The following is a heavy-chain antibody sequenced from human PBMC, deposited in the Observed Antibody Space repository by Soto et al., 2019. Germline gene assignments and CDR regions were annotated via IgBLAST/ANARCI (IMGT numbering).Heavy chain of an antibody. J-gene: IGHJ4*02. CDR2: IHQSGST. Sequence: QVQLQESGPGLVKPSGTLSLTCAVSGDSISSMNWWSWVRQPPGKGLEWIGEIHQSGSTNYNPSLMNRDTISVNQSKNQSSLKLTSVTSADTAVYYCARYDYGSGDDYNIDYWGQGTLVTVSS. D-gene: IGHD3-10*01. V-gene: IGHV4-4*02. CDR1: GDSISSMNW. CDR3: ARYDYGSGDDYNIDY.